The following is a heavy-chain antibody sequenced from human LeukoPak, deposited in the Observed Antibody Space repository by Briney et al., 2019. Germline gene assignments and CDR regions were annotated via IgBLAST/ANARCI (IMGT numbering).Heavy chain of an antibody. Sequence: PGGSLRLSCAASGFTFSSYAMSWVRQAPGKGLEWVSAISGSGGSTYYADSVKGRFTISRDNSKSTLHLQMNSLRAEDTAVYYCAKLPLQDYRGNWFDLWGQGTLVTVSS. D-gene: IGHD4-11*01. V-gene: IGHV3-23*01. J-gene: IGHJ5*02. CDR1: GFTFSSYA. CDR3: AKLPLQDYRGNWFDL. CDR2: ISGSGGST.